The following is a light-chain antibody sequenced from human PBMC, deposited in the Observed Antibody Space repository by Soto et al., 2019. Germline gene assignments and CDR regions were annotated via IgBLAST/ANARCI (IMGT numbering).Light chain of an antibody. J-gene: IGKJ1*01. V-gene: IGKV3-20*01. CDR1: QSVSSSY. CDR3: QQYGSSPGT. CDR2: GAS. Sequence: EIVMTQSPATLSVTPGERATLSCRASQSVSSSYLAWYQQKPGQAPRLLIYGASSRATGIPDRFSGSGSGTDFTLTISRLEPEDFAVYYCQQYGSSPGTFGQGTKADIK.